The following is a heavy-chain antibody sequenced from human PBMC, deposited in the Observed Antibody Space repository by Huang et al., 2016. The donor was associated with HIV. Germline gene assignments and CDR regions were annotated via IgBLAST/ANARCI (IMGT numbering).Heavy chain of an antibody. CDR2: IHHRGVT. CDR1: GGSFSAYY. D-gene: IGHD1-26*01. V-gene: IGHV4-34*01. CDR3: ARGNVDSSLLSGSYYYFDF. Sequence: QVQLQQWGAGLLKPSETLSLTCAVYGGSFSAYYWTWIRQPPGKGLEWLGEIHHRGVTHYSPSLRSRVTISVDTSKNQFSLKLSSVTAADTAVYYCARGNVDSSLLSGSYYYFDFWGQGTLVTVSS. J-gene: IGHJ4*02.